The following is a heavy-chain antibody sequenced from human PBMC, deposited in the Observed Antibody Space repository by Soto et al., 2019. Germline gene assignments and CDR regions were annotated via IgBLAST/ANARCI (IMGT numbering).Heavy chain of an antibody. CDR1: GFSLSTSGVG. V-gene: IGHV2-5*01. CDR3: AHRPSSLWFGTEEDPYYGMDV. J-gene: IGHJ6*02. D-gene: IGHD3-10*01. Sequence: SCHTLVNPTHTLTLTCTFSGFSLSTSGVGVGWIRQPPGKALEWLALIYWNDDKRYSPSLKSRLTITKDTSKNQVVLTMTNMDPVDTDTYYCAHRPSSLWFGTEEDPYYGMDVWGQGTTVTVSS. CDR2: IYWNDDK.